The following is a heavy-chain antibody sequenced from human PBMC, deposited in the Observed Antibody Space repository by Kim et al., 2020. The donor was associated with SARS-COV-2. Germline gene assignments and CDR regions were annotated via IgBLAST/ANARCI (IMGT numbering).Heavy chain of an antibody. D-gene: IGHD3-16*01. Sequence: GRTNYSPSLTGRVTISIDTSKNQLSLKLSSLTAADTAVYYCARNGAYYFDYWGQGSLVTVSS. J-gene: IGHJ4*02. CDR2: GRT. V-gene: IGHV4-34*01. CDR3: ARNGAYYFDY.